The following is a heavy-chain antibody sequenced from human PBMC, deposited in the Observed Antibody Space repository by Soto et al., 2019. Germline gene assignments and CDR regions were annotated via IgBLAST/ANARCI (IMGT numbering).Heavy chain of an antibody. CDR3: ARGRRWLKGTRGWKDV. D-gene: IGHD1-7*01. CDR2: IIPIFGTA. CDR1: GGTFSSYA. J-gene: IGHJ6*02. V-gene: IGHV1-69*01. Sequence: QVQLVQSGAEVKKPGSSVKVSCKASGGTFSSYAISWVRQAPGQGLEWMGGIIPIFGTANYAQKFQGRVTVSGDESPSPAYMGLSRLRSEDPGVYFFARGRRWLKGTRGWKDVWGQGTTVTVSS.